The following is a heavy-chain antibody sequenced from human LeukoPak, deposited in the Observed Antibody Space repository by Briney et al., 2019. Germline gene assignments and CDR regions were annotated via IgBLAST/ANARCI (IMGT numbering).Heavy chain of an antibody. CDR3: AKDDSSEGLFDY. V-gene: IGHV3-30-3*01. CDR1: GFTFSSYA. Sequence: GGSLRLSCAASGFTFSSYAMHWVRQAPGKGLEWVAVISYDGSNKYYADSVKGRFTISRDNSKNTLYLQMNSLRAEDTAVYYCAKDDSSEGLFDYWGQGTLVTVSS. CDR2: ISYDGSNK. D-gene: IGHD3-22*01. J-gene: IGHJ4*02.